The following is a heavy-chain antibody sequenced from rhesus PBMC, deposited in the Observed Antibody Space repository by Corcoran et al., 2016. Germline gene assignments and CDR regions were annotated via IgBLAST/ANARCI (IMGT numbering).Heavy chain of an antibody. D-gene: IGHD6-25*01. J-gene: IGHJ4*01. CDR1: GGSISDDYY. V-gene: IGHV4-106*01. Sequence: QVQLQESGPGLVKPSETLSLTCAVSGGSISDDYYWSWIRQPPGKGLDWIGYNFVSGGGTNYNPSLKNRVTISIATSKNQFSLKLSSVTAADTAVYYCARVPVIAADADYWGQGVLVTVSS. CDR3: ARVPVIAADADY. CDR2: NFVSGGGT.